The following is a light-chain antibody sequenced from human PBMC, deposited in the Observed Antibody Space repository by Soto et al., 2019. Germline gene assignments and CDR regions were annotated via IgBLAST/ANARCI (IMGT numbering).Light chain of an antibody. J-gene: IGKJ1*01. V-gene: IGKV3-11*01. Sequence: EIVLTQSPATLSLSPGERATLSCRPSQPVSGHLAWYQQKPGQAPRLLIFDASNRATAIPARFSGSGSGTDFTLTISSLEPEDFAVYYCQQRANWPRTFGQGTKVEIK. CDR1: QPVSGH. CDR2: DAS. CDR3: QQRANWPRT.